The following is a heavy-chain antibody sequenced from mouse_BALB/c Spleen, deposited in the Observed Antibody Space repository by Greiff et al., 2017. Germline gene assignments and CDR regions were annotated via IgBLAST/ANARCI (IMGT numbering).Heavy chain of an antibody. CDR3: AFYGSSFAY. J-gene: IGHJ3*01. CDR2: IWAGGST. Sequence: VKLMESGPGLVAPSQSLSITCTVSGFSLTSYGVHWVRQPPGKGLEWLGVIWAGGSTNYNSALMSRLSISKDNSKSQVFLKMNSLQTDDTAMYYCAFYGSSFAYWGQGTLVTVSA. D-gene: IGHD1-1*01. V-gene: IGHV2-9*02. CDR1: GFSLTSYG.